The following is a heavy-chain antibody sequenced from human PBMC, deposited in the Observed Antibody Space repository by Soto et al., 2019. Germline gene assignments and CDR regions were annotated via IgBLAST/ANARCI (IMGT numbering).Heavy chain of an antibody. CDR2: ISAYNGNT. CDR3: AREGTTLYYFDN. J-gene: IGHJ4*02. D-gene: IGHD4-17*01. CDR1: AYTFTSSG. Sequence: ASVKVSCKASAYTFTSSGISRVRQAPGQGLEWMGWISAYNGNTNYAQKLQGRVTMTTDTSTTTAYMELRNLRSDDTAVYYCAREGTTLYYFDNWGQGILVTVSS. V-gene: IGHV1-18*01.